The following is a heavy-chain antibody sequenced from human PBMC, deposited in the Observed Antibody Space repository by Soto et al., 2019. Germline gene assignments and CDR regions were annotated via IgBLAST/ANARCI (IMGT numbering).Heavy chain of an antibody. Sequence: PGGSLRLSCAASGFTSSSYSMNWVRQAPGKGLEWVSSISSSSSYIYYADSVKGRFTISRDNAKNSLYLQMNSLRAEDTAVYYCARDVAAAGTGDDYWGQGTLVTVSS. V-gene: IGHV3-21*01. CDR1: GFTSSSYS. D-gene: IGHD6-13*01. J-gene: IGHJ4*02. CDR3: ARDVAAAGTGDDY. CDR2: ISSSSSYI.